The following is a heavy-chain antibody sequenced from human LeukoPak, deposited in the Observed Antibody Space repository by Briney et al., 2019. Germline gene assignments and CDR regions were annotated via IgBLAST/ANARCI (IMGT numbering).Heavy chain of an antibody. V-gene: IGHV3-30-3*01. Sequence: PGRSLRLSCAASGFTFNSYEMHWVRQAPGKGLEWVAVISYDGSNKYYADFVKGRFTFSRDNSKNTVHLQINSLRAEDTAVYYCARGRSRERAYGMDVWGPGTTVTVSS. CDR3: ARGRSRERAYGMDV. CDR1: GFTFNSYE. J-gene: IGHJ6*02. D-gene: IGHD6-6*01. CDR2: ISYDGSNK.